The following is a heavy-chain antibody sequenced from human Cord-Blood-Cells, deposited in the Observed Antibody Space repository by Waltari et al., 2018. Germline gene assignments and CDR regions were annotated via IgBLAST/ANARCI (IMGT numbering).Heavy chain of an antibody. Sequence: VPLQQRGAGLLKPSETLSLTCDVYGGSFCGYYWSWIAQPPGKGLEWIGEINPSGSTNYNPSLKSRVTISVDTSKNQFSLKLSSVTAADTAVYYCARADIVLMVYGDYWGQGTLVTVSS. CDR2: INPSGST. V-gene: IGHV4-34*01. CDR1: GGSFCGYY. D-gene: IGHD2-8*01. J-gene: IGHJ4*02. CDR3: ARADIVLMVYGDY.